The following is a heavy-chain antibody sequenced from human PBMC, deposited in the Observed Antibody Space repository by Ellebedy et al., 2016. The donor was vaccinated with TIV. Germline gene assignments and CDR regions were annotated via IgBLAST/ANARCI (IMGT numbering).Heavy chain of an antibody. CDR2: IWYDGSIK. CDR3: ATERGAYSGSGQAFDY. CDR1: GLTFSRYG. J-gene: IGHJ4*02. D-gene: IGHD3-10*01. Sequence: GESLKISCAASGLTFSRYGMHWIRQAPDKGLEWVAVIWYDGSIKYLADSVKGRFTISSDNFNNTLYLQMNSLRAEDTAVYYCATERGAYSGSGQAFDYWGQGTLVTVSS. V-gene: IGHV3-33*01.